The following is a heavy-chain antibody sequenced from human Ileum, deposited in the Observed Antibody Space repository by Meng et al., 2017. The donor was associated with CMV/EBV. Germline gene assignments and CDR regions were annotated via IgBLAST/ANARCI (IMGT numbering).Heavy chain of an antibody. CDR1: GFTFSDYY. Sequence: SCAGSGFTFSDYYMTWIRQAPGKGLEWVAYISGSGTTIHYADSVKGRITLSRDNAKNSVFLQMDSLRAEDTALYYCARQQLWLDNWGQGTLVTVSS. J-gene: IGHJ5*02. CDR2: ISGSGTTI. V-gene: IGHV3-11*01. CDR3: ARQQLWLDN. D-gene: IGHD5-18*01.